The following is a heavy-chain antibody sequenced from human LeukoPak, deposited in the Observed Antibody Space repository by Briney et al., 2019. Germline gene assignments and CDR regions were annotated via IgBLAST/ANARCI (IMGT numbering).Heavy chain of an antibody. Sequence: ASVKVSCKASGYTFTSYAMNWVRQAPGQGLEWMGWINTNTGNPTYAQGFTGRSVFSLDTSVSTAYLQISSLKAEDTAVYYCARAQEYYYGSGSYYTTFDYWGQGTLVTVSS. CDR3: ARAQEYYYGSGSYYTTFDY. V-gene: IGHV7-4-1*02. D-gene: IGHD3-10*01. CDR2: INTNTGNP. J-gene: IGHJ4*02. CDR1: GYTFTSYA.